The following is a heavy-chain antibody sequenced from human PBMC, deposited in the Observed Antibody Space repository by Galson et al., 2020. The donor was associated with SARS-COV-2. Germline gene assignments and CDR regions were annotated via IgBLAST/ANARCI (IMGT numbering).Heavy chain of an antibody. CDR1: GYTFTDYQ. Sequence: ASDNVPCKPSGYTFTDYQIHYVRQAPGQELERLGSINPNSGSTTYAQKNQGRVTMTRDTSTSTVYMELSSLRSEDTAVYYCARDAGTGNYDFLTSYLGDRGMGVWGLGTRVTVA. D-gene: IGHD3-9*01. J-gene: IGHJ6*02. CDR2: INPNSGST. V-gene: IGHV1-46*01. CDR3: ARDAGTGNYDFLTSYLGDRGMGV.